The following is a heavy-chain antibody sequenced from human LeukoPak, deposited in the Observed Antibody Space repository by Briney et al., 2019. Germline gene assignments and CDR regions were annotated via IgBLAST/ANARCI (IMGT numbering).Heavy chain of an antibody. Sequence: SSETLSLSCTVSGGSISSCSYYLGWIRQPPGKGLEWIGSIYYSGSTYYNPSLKSRVTISVDTSKNQFSLKLSSVTAADTAVYYCARHVGGAGSYLPYWGQGTLVTVSS. D-gene: IGHD1-26*01. CDR2: IYYSGST. CDR1: GGSISSCSYY. CDR3: ARHVGGAGSYLPY. V-gene: IGHV4-39*01. J-gene: IGHJ4*02.